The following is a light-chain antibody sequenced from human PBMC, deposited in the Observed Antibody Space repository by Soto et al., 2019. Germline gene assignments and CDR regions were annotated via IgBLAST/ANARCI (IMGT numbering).Light chain of an antibody. V-gene: IGKV3-20*01. Sequence: EIVLTQSPGTLSLSPGERATLSCRASQSVSSSFLSWYQQKPGQAPRLLIYGASNRATGIPDRFSGRGSGTDFPLTISRLEPEDVAVYYCQQYVTATWAFGQGTKVAIE. CDR1: QSVSSSF. J-gene: IGKJ1*01. CDR3: QQYVTATWA. CDR2: GAS.